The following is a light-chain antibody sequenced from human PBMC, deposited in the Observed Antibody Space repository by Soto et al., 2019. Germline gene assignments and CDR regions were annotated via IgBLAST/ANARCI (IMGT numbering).Light chain of an antibody. CDR1: STDFENYNL. CDR2: EGT. V-gene: IGLV2-14*02. J-gene: IGLJ3*02. Sequence: QSALTQPASVSGSPGQSITISCTRSSTDFENYNLVSWYQHCPDKAPKLIIYEGTKRPSEISDRFSGSESDTTASLIISGLQAEDEADYYCSSYTSSSTLEVFGGGTKLTVL. CDR3: SSYTSSSTLEV.